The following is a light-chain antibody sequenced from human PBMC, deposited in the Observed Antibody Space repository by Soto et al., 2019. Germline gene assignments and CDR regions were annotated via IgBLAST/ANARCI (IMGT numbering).Light chain of an antibody. CDR3: QQYHVFSWT. CDR2: KAS. Sequence: DIQLTQSPSTLSASVGDRVTITCRASQTIITWLAWYQQKPGKAPKLLISKASSLESGVPSRFSGSGSGTEFTLPINSLQPDDSATYYCQQYHVFSWTFGQGTKVEI. V-gene: IGKV1-5*03. CDR1: QTIITW. J-gene: IGKJ1*01.